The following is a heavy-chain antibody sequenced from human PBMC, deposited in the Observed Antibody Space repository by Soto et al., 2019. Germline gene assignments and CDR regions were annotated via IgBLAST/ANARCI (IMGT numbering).Heavy chain of an antibody. CDR1: GGSFSGYY. J-gene: IGHJ6*02. CDR3: AXGRACSGSSCYSTNRELIYYYYYGMDV. V-gene: IGHV4-34*01. D-gene: IGHD2-15*01. CDR2: INHRGST. Sequence: PSETLSLTCAVYGGSFSGYYWSWIRQPPGKGLEWIGEINHRGSTNYNPSLKSRVTISVDTSKNQFSLKLSSVTAADTAVYDCAXGRACSGSSCYSTNRELIYYYYYGMDVWGQGTKVTVSS.